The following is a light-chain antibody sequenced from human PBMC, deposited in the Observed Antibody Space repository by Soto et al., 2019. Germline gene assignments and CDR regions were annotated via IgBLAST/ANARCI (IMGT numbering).Light chain of an antibody. J-gene: IGLJ3*02. CDR1: SSNIGSNY. V-gene: IGLV1-47*01. Sequence: QSVLTQPPSASGTPGQRVTISCSGSSSNIGSNYVYWYQQRPGTAPKLLICRNNQRPSGVPDRFSGSKSGTSASLAISGLRSEDEADYYCAAWDDSLSVGVFGGGTKLTVL. CDR3: AAWDDSLSVGV. CDR2: RNN.